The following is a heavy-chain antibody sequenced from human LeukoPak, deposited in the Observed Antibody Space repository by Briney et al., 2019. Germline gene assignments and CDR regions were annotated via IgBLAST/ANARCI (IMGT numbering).Heavy chain of an antibody. J-gene: IGHJ4*02. CDR1: GASINSRDYY. CDR3: ARGTDDFWSGYYSYYFDY. Sequence: SETLSLTCTVSGASINSRDYYWGWIRQSPGQGLEWIANIYYSGTTHYNPSLKSRVTISVDRSKNQFSLKLSSVTAADTAVYYCARGTDDFWSGYYSYYFDYWGQGTLVTASS. CDR2: IYYSGTT. V-gene: IGHV4-39*07. D-gene: IGHD3-3*01.